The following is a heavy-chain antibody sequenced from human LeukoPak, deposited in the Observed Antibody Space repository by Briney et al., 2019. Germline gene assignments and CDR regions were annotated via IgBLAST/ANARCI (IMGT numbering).Heavy chain of an antibody. CDR2: IYYSGST. J-gene: IGHJ5*02. V-gene: IGHV4-31*03. D-gene: IGHD2-2*02. CDR1: GGSISSGDYY. CDR3: ARARYCSSTSCYIEWFDP. Sequence: SETLSLTCTVSGGSISSGDYYWSWIRQHPGKGLEWIGYIYYSGSTYYNPSLKSRVTISVDTSKNQFSLKLSSVTAADTAVYYCARARYCSSTSCYIEWFDPWGQGTLVTVSS.